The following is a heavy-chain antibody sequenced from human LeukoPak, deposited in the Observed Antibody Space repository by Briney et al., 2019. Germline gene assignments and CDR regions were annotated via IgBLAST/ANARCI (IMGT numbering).Heavy chain of an antibody. V-gene: IGHV1-69*05. CDR1: GGTFSSYA. D-gene: IGHD3-22*01. J-gene: IGHJ6*03. Sequence: SVKVSCKASGGTFSSYAITWVRQAPGQGLEWIGGIIPVFQTPNYAQNFRGRVTITTDESTRTAYMELSSLRYGDTAIYYCARDTTLSRVITATTTYHYFDHIDVWGKGTTVTISS. CDR3: ARDTTLSRVITATTTYHYFDHIDV. CDR2: IIPVFQTP.